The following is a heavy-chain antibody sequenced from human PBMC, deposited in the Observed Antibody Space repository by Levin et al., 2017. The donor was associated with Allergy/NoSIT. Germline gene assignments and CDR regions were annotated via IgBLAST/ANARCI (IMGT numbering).Heavy chain of an antibody. Sequence: RTGGSLRLSCAASGFNFDEYAMHWVRQGPGKGLEWVSGIIWNSETMGYADSVKGRFTISRDNAKNSLYLHMNSLRPEDTALYYCVKDLYLGQWPQQYGLDVWGQGTTVTVS. CDR1: GFNFDEYA. V-gene: IGHV3-9*01. CDR2: IIWNSETM. J-gene: IGHJ6*02. CDR3: VKDLYLGQWPQQYGLDV. D-gene: IGHD6-19*01.